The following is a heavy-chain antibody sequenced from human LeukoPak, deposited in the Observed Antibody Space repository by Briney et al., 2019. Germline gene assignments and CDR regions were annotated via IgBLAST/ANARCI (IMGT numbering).Heavy chain of an antibody. V-gene: IGHV1-2*02. CDR3: ARDLEMATISSATV. CDR2: INPNSGGT. Sequence: ASVKVSCKASGYTFTGYYRHWVRQAPGQGLEWMGWINPNSGGTNYAQKFQGRVTMTRDTSISTAYMELSRLRSDDTAVYYCARDLEMATISSATVWGQGTLVTVSS. D-gene: IGHD5-24*01. CDR1: GYTFTGYY. J-gene: IGHJ4*02.